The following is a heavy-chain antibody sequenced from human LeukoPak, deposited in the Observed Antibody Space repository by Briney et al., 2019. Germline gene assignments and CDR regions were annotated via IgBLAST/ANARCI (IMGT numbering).Heavy chain of an antibody. V-gene: IGHV3-23*01. J-gene: IGHJ4*02. CDR1: GFTFSSYA. CDR2: IFSGGDA. Sequence: GGSLRLSCAASGFTFSSYAMSWVRQAPGKGLEWVSIIFSGGDAYYTDSVKGRFTISRDNSKNTMYLQMNSLRVEDTALYYCARGQIGVAGLDCWGQGTLVTVSS. CDR3: ARGQIGVAGLDC. D-gene: IGHD6-19*01.